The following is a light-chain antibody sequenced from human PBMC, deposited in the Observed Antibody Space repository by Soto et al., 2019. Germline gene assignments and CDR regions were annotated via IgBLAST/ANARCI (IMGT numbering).Light chain of an antibody. Sequence: DIQMTQSPSTLSASVGDSVTITCRASQGISYYLAWYHQKPGKAPNLLIYRASTLESGVPSRFSGRGSATEFTLSISSLQPDDFATDYCQQYSTYPYTFGQGTKLEIK. CDR1: QGISYY. J-gene: IGKJ2*01. CDR3: QQYSTYPYT. V-gene: IGKV1-5*03. CDR2: RAS.